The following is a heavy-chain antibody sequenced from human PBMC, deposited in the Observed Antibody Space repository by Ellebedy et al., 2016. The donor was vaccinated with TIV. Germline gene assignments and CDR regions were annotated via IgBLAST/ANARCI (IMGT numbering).Heavy chain of an antibody. V-gene: IGHV3-48*02. D-gene: IGHD6-13*01. Sequence: GGSLRLXCAASGFTFSSYSMNWVRQAPGKGLEWVSYISSSSSTIYYADSVKGRFTISRDNAKNSLYLQMNSLRDEDTAVYYCARDRGSSWYNAPFWFDPWGQGTLVTVSS. J-gene: IGHJ5*02. CDR2: ISSSSSTI. CDR1: GFTFSSYS. CDR3: ARDRGSSWYNAPFWFDP.